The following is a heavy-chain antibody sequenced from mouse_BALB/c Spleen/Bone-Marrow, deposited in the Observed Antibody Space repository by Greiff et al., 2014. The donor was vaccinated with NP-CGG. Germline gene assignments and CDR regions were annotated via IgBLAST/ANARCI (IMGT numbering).Heavy chain of an antibody. CDR3: TRFLYGSSFYYAMDY. CDR1: GYTFTSYW. CDR2: IYPGNSDT. Sequence: VQLQQSGTVLARPGASVKMSCKASGYTFTSYWMHWVKQWPGQGLEWIVAIYPGNSDTSYNQKFKGKAKLTAVTSTSTAYMELSSLTNEDSAVYYCTRFLYGSSFYYAMDYWGQGTSVTVSS. J-gene: IGHJ4*01. D-gene: IGHD1-1*01. V-gene: IGHV1-5*01.